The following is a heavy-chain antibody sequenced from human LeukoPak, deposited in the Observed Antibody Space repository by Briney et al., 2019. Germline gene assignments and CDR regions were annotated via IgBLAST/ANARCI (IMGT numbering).Heavy chain of an antibody. J-gene: IGHJ4*02. Sequence: PGGSLRLSCAASGFTVSSNYMSWVRQAPGKGLEWVSVIYSGGSTYYADSVKGRFTISRDNSKNTLYLQMNSLRAEDTAVYYCASPISYYYDSSGPSYDYWGQGTLVTVSS. CDR1: GFTVSSNY. CDR3: ASPISYYYDSSGPSYDY. D-gene: IGHD3-22*01. CDR2: IYSGGST. V-gene: IGHV3-53*01.